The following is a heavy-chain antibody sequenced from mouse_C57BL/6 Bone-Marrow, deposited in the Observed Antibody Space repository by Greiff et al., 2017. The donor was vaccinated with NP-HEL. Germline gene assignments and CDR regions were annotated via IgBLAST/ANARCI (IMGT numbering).Heavy chain of an antibody. CDR1: GFTFSSYG. Sequence: EVQRVESGGDLVKPGGSLKLSCAASGFTFSSYGMSWVRQTPDKRLEWVATISSGGSYTYYPDSVKGRFTISRDNAKNTLYLQMSSLKSEDTAMYYCESPYDYDVAWFDYWGQGTLVTVSA. V-gene: IGHV5-6*01. D-gene: IGHD2-4*01. CDR2: ISSGGSYT. J-gene: IGHJ3*01. CDR3: ESPYDYDVAWFDY.